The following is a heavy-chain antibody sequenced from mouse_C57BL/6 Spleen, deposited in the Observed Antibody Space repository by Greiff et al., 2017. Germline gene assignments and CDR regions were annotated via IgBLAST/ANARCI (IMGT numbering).Heavy chain of an antibody. J-gene: IGHJ4*01. CDR1: GYTFTSYW. CDR2: IDPNSGGT. Sequence: QVQLQQPGAELVKPGASVKLSCKASGYTFTSYWMHWVKQRPGRGLEWIGRIDPNSGGTKYNEKFKSKATLTVDKPSSTAYMQLSSLTSEDSAVYDCARSGPYSNYGGYYAMDYWGQGTSVTVSS. V-gene: IGHV1-72*01. D-gene: IGHD2-5*01. CDR3: ARSGPYSNYGGYYAMDY.